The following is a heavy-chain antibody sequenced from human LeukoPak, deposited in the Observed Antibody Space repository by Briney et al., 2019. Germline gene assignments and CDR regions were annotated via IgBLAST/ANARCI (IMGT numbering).Heavy chain of an antibody. D-gene: IGHD6-13*01. CDR3: ARGVSRGKADY. CDR1: GGSFSGYY. V-gene: IGHV4-34*01. J-gene: IGHJ4*02. Sequence: SETLSLTCAVYGGSFSGYYWSWIRQPPGKGLEWIGEINHSGSTNYNPSLKSRVTISVDTSKNQFSLKLSSVTAADTAVYYCARGVSRGKADYWGQGTLVTVSS. CDR2: INHSGST.